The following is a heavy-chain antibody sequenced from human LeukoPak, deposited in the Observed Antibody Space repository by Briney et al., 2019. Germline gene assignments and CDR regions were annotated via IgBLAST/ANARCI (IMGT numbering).Heavy chain of an antibody. CDR3: ASGSSYYDSSGYYWGRFDY. CDR1: GFTFSDYS. V-gene: IGHV3-11*01. J-gene: IGHJ4*02. Sequence: PGGSLRLSGEASGFTFSDYSMSWIRQAPGKGLEWVSYISYSGITIYYADSVKGRFTISRDNAKTSLFLQMDSLRAEDTAVYYCASGSSYYDSSGYYWGRFDYWGQGTLVTVSS. D-gene: IGHD3-22*01. CDR2: ISYSGITI.